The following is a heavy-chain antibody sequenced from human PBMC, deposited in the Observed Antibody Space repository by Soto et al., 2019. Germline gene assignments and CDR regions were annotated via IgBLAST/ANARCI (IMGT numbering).Heavy chain of an antibody. CDR1: GFTFSAYS. J-gene: IGHJ2*01. D-gene: IGHD1-26*01. CDR3: DRDPKGGATGLYFDL. V-gene: IGHV3-48*02. CDR2: IGSSGRTR. Sequence: EVQLVESGVGLVQPAESPRLSCAASGFTFSAYSMNWVRQTPGKGLEWLSYIGSSGRTRYYADSVKGRFTISRDNAKRSLSLQMNSLRDEDTAVHYYDRDPKGGATGLYFDLWGRGTMVTVS.